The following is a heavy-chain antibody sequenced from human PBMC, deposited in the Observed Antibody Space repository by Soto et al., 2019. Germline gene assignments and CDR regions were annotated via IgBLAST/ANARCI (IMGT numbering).Heavy chain of an antibody. CDR2: IIPIIGVT. J-gene: IGHJ1*01. D-gene: IGHD3-3*01. CDR1: GDTFNSYV. V-gene: IGHV1-69*17. CDR3: AMESLGAKGAEH. Sequence: QVQLVQSGAEVKRPGSSVKVSCESSGDTFNSYVISWVRQAPGQGLEWMGGIIPIIGVTHYAQKFQGRVTISALSSTGTAYMALTNLRFEDPALYYCAMESLGAKGAEHWGQGTLVTVYS.